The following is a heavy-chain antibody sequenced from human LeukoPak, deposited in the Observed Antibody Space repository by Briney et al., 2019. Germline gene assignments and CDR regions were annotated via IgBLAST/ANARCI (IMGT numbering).Heavy chain of an antibody. CDR1: GYRFTSYW. J-gene: IGHJ3*02. D-gene: IGHD5-18*01. V-gene: IGHV5-51*01. Sequence: GESLKISCKGSGYRFTSYWIGWVRQMPGKGLEWMGIIYPGDSDTRYSPSFQGQVTISADKSISTAYLQWSSLKASDTAMYYCAIRRYSYGPADDAFDIWGQGTMVTVSS. CDR3: AIRRYSYGPADDAFDI. CDR2: IYPGDSDT.